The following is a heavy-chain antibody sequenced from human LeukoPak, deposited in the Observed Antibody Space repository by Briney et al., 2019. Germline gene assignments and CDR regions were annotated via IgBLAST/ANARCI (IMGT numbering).Heavy chain of an antibody. CDR2: IYYSGST. CDR3: ARVRYGSGSYYFDY. J-gene: IGHJ4*02. D-gene: IGHD3-10*01. V-gene: IGHV4-59*01. Sequence: PSETLSLACTVSGGSISSYSWTWIRQPPGKGLEWIGYIYYSGSTDYNPSLKSRVTISVDTSKNRFSLKLSSVTAADTAVYYCARVRYGSGSYYFDYWGQGTLVTVSS. CDR1: GGSISSYS.